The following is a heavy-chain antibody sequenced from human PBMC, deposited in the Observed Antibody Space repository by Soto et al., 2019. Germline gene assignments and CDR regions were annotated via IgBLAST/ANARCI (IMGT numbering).Heavy chain of an antibody. J-gene: IGHJ6*02. V-gene: IGHV1-2*04. D-gene: IGHD3-16*01. CDR2: INPNSGGT. CDR3: ARGKGDYYYYGMDV. CDR1: GYTFTGYY. Sequence: GASVKVSCKASGYTFTGYYMHWVRQAPGQGLEWMGWINPNSGGTNYAQKFQGWVTMTRDTSISTAYMELSRLRSDDTAVYYCARGKGDYYYYGMDVWGQGTTVTVSS.